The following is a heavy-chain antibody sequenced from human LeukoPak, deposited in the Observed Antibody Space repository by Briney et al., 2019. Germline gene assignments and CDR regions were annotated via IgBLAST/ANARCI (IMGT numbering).Heavy chain of an antibody. CDR1: GFTFSIYG. CDR2: IRYDGSNK. CDR3: AKTRPPYCSGGSCYPYYFDY. D-gene: IGHD2-15*01. Sequence: GGSLRLSCAASGFTFSIYGMHWVRQAPGKGLEWVAFIRYDGSNKYYADSVKGRFTISRDNSKNTLYLQMNSLRAEDTAVYYCAKTRPPYCSGGSCYPYYFDYWGQGTLVTVSS. V-gene: IGHV3-30*02. J-gene: IGHJ4*02.